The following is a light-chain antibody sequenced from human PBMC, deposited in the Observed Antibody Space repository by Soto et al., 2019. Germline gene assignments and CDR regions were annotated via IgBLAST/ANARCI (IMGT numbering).Light chain of an antibody. Sequence: DIQVTQSPRTRSASVGDRVTITCGASQTISTWMAWYQQKPGKAPKLLVYDASTLQSGVASRFSGSGSGTEFTLIISRLQPDDSATYYCQQYTNTNNPWMFGQGTKVDIK. CDR1: QTISTW. J-gene: IGKJ1*01. CDR3: QQYTNTNNPWM. CDR2: DAS. V-gene: IGKV1-5*01.